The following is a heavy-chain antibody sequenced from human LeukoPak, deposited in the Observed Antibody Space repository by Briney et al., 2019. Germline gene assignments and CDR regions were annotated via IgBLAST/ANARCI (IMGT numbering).Heavy chain of an antibody. V-gene: IGHV3-21*01. J-gene: IGHJ4*02. CDR2: ISSSSSYI. CDR3: ASQVVPAALSDY. Sequence: GGSLRLSCAASGFTFSSYSRNWVRQAPGKGLEWVSSISSSSSYIYYADSVKGRFTISRDNAKNSLYLQMNSLRAEDTAVYYCASQVVPAALSDYWGQGTLVTVSS. CDR1: GFTFSSYS. D-gene: IGHD2-2*01.